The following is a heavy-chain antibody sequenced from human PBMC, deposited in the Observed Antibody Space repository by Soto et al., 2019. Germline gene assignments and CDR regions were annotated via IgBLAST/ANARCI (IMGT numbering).Heavy chain of an antibody. CDR3: AREPPRSSGWYSHFDY. Sequence: ASVKVSCKASGYTFTSYGISWVRQAPGQGLEWMGWISAYNGNTNYAQKFQGRVTITADKSTSTAYMELSSLRSEDTAVYYCAREPPRSSGWYSHFDYWGQGTLVTVSS. CDR2: ISAYNGNT. D-gene: IGHD6-19*01. V-gene: IGHV1-18*01. J-gene: IGHJ4*02. CDR1: GYTFTSYG.